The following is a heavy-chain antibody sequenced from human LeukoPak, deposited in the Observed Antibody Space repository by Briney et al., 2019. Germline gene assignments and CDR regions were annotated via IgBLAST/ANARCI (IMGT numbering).Heavy chain of an antibody. J-gene: IGHJ4*02. CDR1: GYTFTSYD. Sequence: ASVKVSCKASGYTFTSYDINWVRQATGQGLEWMGWMNPNSGNTGYAQKFQGRVTITRNTSISTAYMELSSLRSEDTAVYYCANGAAAGTPTIGDYWGQGTLVTVSS. CDR2: MNPNSGNT. CDR3: ANGAAAGTPTIGDY. D-gene: IGHD6-13*01. V-gene: IGHV1-8*03.